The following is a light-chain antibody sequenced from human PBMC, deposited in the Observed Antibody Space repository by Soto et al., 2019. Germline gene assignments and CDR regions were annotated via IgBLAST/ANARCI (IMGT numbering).Light chain of an antibody. J-gene: IGKJ1*01. V-gene: IGKV1-5*01. CDR3: QQYNTYWT. CDR2: DAS. Sequence: DIQMTQSPSTLSASVGDRVTITCRASQSINTWLAWYQQRPGRAPKLLIYDASSLQSGVPSRFSGSGSATEFTLTISSLQPDDSATYYCQQYNTYWTFGQGTKVDI. CDR1: QSINTW.